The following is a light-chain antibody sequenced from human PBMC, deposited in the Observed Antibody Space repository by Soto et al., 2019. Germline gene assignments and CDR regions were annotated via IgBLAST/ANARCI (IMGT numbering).Light chain of an antibody. CDR2: RAS. CDR3: QQYQNLWT. V-gene: IGKV3-15*01. Sequence: IVMTQSPATLSVSPGERATLSCRAGQTIYSNVAWYQQRPGQAPRLLIYRASTRATGVPARFSGSGSGTEFTLTISGLQSEDFALDYCQQYQNLWTFGQGTKVEIK. CDR1: QTIYSN. J-gene: IGKJ1*01.